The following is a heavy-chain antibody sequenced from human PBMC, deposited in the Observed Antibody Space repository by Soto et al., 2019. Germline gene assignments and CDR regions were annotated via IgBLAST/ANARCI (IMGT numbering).Heavy chain of an antibody. CDR1: GFTFSSYA. CDR3: ASLPSYDSSGYPPDY. D-gene: IGHD3-22*01. V-gene: IGHV3-23*01. Sequence: EVQLLESGGGLVQPGGSLRLSCAASGFTFSSYAMSWVRQAPGKGLEWVSAISGSGGSTYYADSVKGRFTISRDNSKNPLYLQLNSLRAEDTAVYYCASLPSYDSSGYPPDYWGQGPLVTVSS. J-gene: IGHJ4*02. CDR2: ISGSGGST.